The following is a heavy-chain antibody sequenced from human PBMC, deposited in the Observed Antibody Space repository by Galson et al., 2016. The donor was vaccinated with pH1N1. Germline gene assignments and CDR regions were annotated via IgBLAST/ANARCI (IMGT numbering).Heavy chain of an antibody. V-gene: IGHV1-69*01. J-gene: IGHJ6*02. CDR2: IIPIFGTG. Sequence: WMGGIIPIFGTGNYAQKFQGRVTITADESTSTAYMELSSLRSEDTAVYYCATTASVIVVVAAAMGDYYYGMDVWGQGTTVTVSS. D-gene: IGHD2-2*01. CDR3: ATTASVIVVVAAAMGDYYYGMDV.